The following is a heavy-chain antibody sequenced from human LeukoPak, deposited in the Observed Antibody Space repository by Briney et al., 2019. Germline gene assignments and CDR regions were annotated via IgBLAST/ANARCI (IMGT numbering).Heavy chain of an antibody. J-gene: IGHJ3*02. CDR2: IYSDDST. Sequence: PGGSLRLSCVASGLTVSSNYMSWVRQAPGKGLEWVSVIYSDDSTYYADSVRGRFTISRDNSKNTLYLQMNSLRAEDTAVYYCARDGRVGATRLNIWGQGTMVTVSS. CDR3: ARDGRVGATRLNI. V-gene: IGHV3-66*02. D-gene: IGHD1-26*01. CDR1: GLTVSSNY.